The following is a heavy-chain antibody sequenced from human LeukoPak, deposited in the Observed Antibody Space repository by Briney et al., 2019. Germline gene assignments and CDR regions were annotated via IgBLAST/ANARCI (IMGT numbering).Heavy chain of an antibody. Sequence: PGGSLRLSCAASGFTVSSNYMSWVRQAPGKGLEWVSVIYSGGSTYYADSVKGRFTISRDNSKNTLYLQMNSLRAEDTAVYYCAKDLYSYGQNYYGMDVWGQGTTVTVSS. D-gene: IGHD5-18*01. V-gene: IGHV3-53*05. J-gene: IGHJ6*02. CDR1: GFTVSSNY. CDR2: IYSGGST. CDR3: AKDLYSYGQNYYGMDV.